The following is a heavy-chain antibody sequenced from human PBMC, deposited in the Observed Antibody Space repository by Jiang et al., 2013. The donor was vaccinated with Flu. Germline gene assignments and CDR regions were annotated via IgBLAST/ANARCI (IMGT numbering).Heavy chain of an antibody. CDR1: GFNFHLYG. D-gene: IGHD4-17*01. V-gene: IGHV3-30*02. Sequence: SGGGVVQPGGSLRLSCAASGFNFHLYGIHWVRQAPGKGLEWVSYIRHDGSRQYYADSVRGRFTVSRDNSQEKLFLHMNSLRPEDTAVYYCVKFPTNPTVTSTGVPLPRTHYWGQGTLVTVSS. J-gene: IGHJ4*02. CDR3: VKFPTNPTVTSTGVPLPRTHY. CDR2: IRHDGSRQ.